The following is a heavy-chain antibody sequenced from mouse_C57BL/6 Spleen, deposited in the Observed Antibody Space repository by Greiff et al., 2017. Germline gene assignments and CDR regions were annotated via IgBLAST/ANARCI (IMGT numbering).Heavy chain of an antibody. V-gene: IGHV1-50*01. Sequence: QVQLQQPGAELVKPGASVKLSCKASGYTFTSYWMQWVKQRPGPGLEWIGEIDPYDSYTNSNQQFKGKATLTVDTSSSTAYMPLSSLTSEDSAVYYCARTLTGTGYFDGWGTETTVTVSS. J-gene: IGHJ1*03. CDR3: ARTLTGTGYFDG. CDR1: GYTFTSYW. CDR2: IDPYDSYT. D-gene: IGHD4-1*01.